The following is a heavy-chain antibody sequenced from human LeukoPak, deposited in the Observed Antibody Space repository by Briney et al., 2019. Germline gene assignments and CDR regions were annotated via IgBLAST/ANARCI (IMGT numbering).Heavy chain of an antibody. CDR2: IYYSGST. V-gene: IGHV4-59*01. CDR3: ARGRLARSPYFDY. CDR1: GGSISSYY. J-gene: IGHJ4*02. Sequence: KASETLSLTCTVSGGSISSYYWSWIRQPPGKGLEWIGYIYYSGSTDYNPSLKSRVTISVETSKNQFSLNLSSVTAADTAVYYCARGRLARSPYFDYWGQGTLVTVSS. D-gene: IGHD6-19*01.